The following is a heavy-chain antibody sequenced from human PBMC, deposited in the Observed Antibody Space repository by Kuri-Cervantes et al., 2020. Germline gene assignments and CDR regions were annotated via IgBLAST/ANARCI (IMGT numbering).Heavy chain of an antibody. CDR2: IYYSGST. Sequence: SETLSLTCTLSGGSISSYYWSWIRQPPGKGLEWIGYIYYSGSTNYNPSLKSRVTISVDTSKNKFSLKLSSVTAADTAVYYCARDPAPGYYGSGTPGWFDPWGQGTLVTVSS. CDR3: ARDPAPGYYGSGTPGWFDP. D-gene: IGHD3-10*01. J-gene: IGHJ5*02. V-gene: IGHV4-59*13. CDR1: GGSISSYY.